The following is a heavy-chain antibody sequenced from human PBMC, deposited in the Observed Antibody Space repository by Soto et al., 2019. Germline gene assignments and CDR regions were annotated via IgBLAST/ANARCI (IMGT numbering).Heavy chain of an antibody. CDR3: AFGNLSYYFDY. CDR1: GFAFSSFG. D-gene: IGHD3-16*01. Sequence: GGSLRLSCVASGFAFSSFGMHWVRQAPGKGLEWVAIIWYDGSDKYYGDSVKGRFTISRDNSKNTLFLQMNSLRAEDTAVYHCAFGNLSYYFDYWGQGTPVTVSS. V-gene: IGHV3-33*01. CDR2: IWYDGSDK. J-gene: IGHJ4*02.